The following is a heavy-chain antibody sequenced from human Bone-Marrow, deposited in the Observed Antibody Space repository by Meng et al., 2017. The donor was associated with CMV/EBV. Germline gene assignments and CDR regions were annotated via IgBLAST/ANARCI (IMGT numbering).Heavy chain of an antibody. CDR3: AKTYCSSTSCHLYYYDGMDV. Sequence: GESLKISCAASGFTFSSHGMHWVRQAPGKGLEWVAFIRYDGSHKYYADSVKGRFTISRDNSKNTLYLQMNSLRAEDTAVYYCAKTYCSSTSCHLYYYDGMDVWGQGTTVNVSS. CDR1: GFTFSSHG. D-gene: IGHD2-2*01. V-gene: IGHV3-30*02. J-gene: IGHJ6*01. CDR2: IRYDGSHK.